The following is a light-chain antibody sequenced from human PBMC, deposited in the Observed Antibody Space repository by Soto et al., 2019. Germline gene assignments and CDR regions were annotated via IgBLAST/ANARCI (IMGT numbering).Light chain of an antibody. J-gene: IGLJ2*01. CDR2: DVT. V-gene: IGLV2-8*01. Sequence: QSALTQPPSASGSPGQSVTISCIGTSSDVGGYNYVSWYQQHPGKAPKVIIYDVTKRPSGVPDRFSGSKSGNTASLTVSGLQAEDEADYYCSSYAGSNNLVFGGGTKLTVL. CDR1: SSDVGGYNY. CDR3: SSYAGSNNLV.